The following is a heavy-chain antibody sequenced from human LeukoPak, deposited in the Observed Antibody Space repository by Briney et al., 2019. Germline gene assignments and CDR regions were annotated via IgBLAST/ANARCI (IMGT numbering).Heavy chain of an antibody. Sequence: GGSLRLSCAASGFTFDDYAMRWVRQAPGKGLEWVSGISWNSGSIGYADSVKGRFTISRDNAKNSLYLQMDSLRAEDTALYYCAKERYYDFWSGYPNYYYGMDVWGQGTTVTVSS. CDR2: ISWNSGSI. CDR3: AKERYYDFWSGYPNYYYGMDV. D-gene: IGHD3-3*01. CDR1: GFTFDDYA. J-gene: IGHJ6*02. V-gene: IGHV3-9*01.